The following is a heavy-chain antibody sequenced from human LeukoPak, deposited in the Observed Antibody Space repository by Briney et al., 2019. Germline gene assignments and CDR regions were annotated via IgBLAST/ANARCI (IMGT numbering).Heavy chain of an antibody. CDR3: AREVLDRRRPYFYYYYMDV. D-gene: IGHD3-22*01. Sequence: GGGTYYADSVKGRFTISRDNSKNTLYLQMNSLRAEDTAMYYCAREVLDRRRPYFYYYYMDVWGRGTTVTVSS. V-gene: IGHV3-53*01. CDR2: GGGT. J-gene: IGHJ6*03.